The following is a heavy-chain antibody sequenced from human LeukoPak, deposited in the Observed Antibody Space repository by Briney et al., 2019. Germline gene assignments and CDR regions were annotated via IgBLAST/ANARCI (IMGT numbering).Heavy chain of an antibody. CDR1: GYTFTSYG. D-gene: IGHD6-19*01. V-gene: IGHV1-18*01. J-gene: IGHJ4*02. CDR3: ARGIAVAGTSIQFDY. Sequence: ASVKVSCKASGYTFTSYGISWVRQTPGQGLEWMGRISTYNRNTNYAQNLQGRVTMTTDTSTSTAYMELRSLRSDDTAVYYCARGIAVAGTSIQFDYWGQGTLVTVSS. CDR2: ISTYNRNT.